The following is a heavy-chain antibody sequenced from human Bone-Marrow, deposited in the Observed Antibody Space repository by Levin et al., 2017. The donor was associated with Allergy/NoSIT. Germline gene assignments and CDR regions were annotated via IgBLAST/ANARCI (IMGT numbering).Heavy chain of an antibody. Sequence: LSLTCAASGFTFSTSWMNWVRQSPGKGLEWVANINEDGSEKYYVDSVKGRFTISRDNANHSLYLQMNNLRAEDTALYYCARGMSTPGVDWWGQGTPVAVSS. CDR3: ARGMSTPGVDW. J-gene: IGHJ4*02. D-gene: IGHD5/OR15-5a*01. CDR1: GFTFSTSW. V-gene: IGHV3-7*01. CDR2: INEDGSEK.